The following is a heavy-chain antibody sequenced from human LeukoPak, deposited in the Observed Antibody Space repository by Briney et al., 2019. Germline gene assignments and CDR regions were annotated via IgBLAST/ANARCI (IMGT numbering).Heavy chain of an antibody. CDR1: GYTFTGYY. J-gene: IGHJ5*02. CDR3: ARVIAAEFYWFDP. D-gene: IGHD6-25*01. Sequence: ASVKVSCKASGYTFTGYYMHWVRQAPGQGLEWMGWINPNSGGTNYAQKFQGRVTMTRDTSISTAYMELSRLRSDDTAVYYCARVIAAEFYWFDPWGQRTLVTVSS. V-gene: IGHV1-2*02. CDR2: INPNSGGT.